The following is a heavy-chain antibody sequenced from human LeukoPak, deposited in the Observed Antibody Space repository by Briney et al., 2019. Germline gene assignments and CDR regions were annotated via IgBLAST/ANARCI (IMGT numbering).Heavy chain of an antibody. J-gene: IGHJ4*02. D-gene: IGHD2-8*01. CDR1: GFMFSTYW. Sequence: TGGSLRLSCAASGFMFSTYWMSWVRQAPGKGLEWVANIKQDGSEKYYVDSVKGRFTVSRDNAKNSVYLEMNSLRVEDTAVYYCTRDRRPTVYNGLNFWGQGTLVTVSS. V-gene: IGHV3-7*01. CDR3: TRDRRPTVYNGLNF. CDR2: IKQDGSEK.